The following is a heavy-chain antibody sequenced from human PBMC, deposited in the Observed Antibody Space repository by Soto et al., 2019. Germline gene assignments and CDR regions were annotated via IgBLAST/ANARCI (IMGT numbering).Heavy chain of an antibody. Sequence: PGGSLRLSCSASGFMFRSSWMSWVRLFPGNGLEWVANMKCDGSETYYVDSVKGRFTISRDNANNSLYLQMNSLRAEDTAVYYCARVIITMVRGVIIGPSDYWGHGTLVTVSS. V-gene: IGHV3-7*03. D-gene: IGHD3-10*01. CDR3: ARVIITMVRGVIIGPSDY. J-gene: IGHJ4*01. CDR1: GFMFRSSW. CDR2: MKCDGSET.